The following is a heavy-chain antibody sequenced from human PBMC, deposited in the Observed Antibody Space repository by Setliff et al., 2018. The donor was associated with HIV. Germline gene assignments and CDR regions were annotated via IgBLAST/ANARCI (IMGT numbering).Heavy chain of an antibody. D-gene: IGHD3-22*01. Sequence: ASVKVSCKASGYTFTGYYMHWVRQAPGQGLEWMGWINPNSGGTNYAQKFQGRVTMTRDTSISTAYMELSRLRSDDTAVYYCARIRSWYDSSGYSDYWGQGTLVTVSS. V-gene: IGHV1-2*02. CDR2: INPNSGGT. CDR3: ARIRSWYDSSGYSDY. J-gene: IGHJ4*02. CDR1: GYTFTGYY.